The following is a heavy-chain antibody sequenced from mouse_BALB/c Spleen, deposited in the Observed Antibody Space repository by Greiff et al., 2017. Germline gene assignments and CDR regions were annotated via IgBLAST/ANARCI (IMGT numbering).Heavy chain of an antibody. Sequence: EVHLVESGGGLVKPGGSLKLSCAASGFAFSSYDMSWVRQTPGKRLEWVAYISSGGGSTYYPDTVKGRFTISRDNAKNTLYLQMSSLKSEDTAMYYCARHDYGYPYAMDYWGQGTSVTVSS. D-gene: IGHD1-2*01. J-gene: IGHJ4*01. CDR1: GFAFSSYD. V-gene: IGHV5-12-1*01. CDR3: ARHDYGYPYAMDY. CDR2: ISSGGGST.